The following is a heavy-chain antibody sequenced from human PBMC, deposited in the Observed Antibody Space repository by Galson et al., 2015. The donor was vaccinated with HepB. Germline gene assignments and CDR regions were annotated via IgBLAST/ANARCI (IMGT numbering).Heavy chain of an antibody. J-gene: IGHJ2*01. Sequence: SETLSLTCSVSGASISGDRYSWDWIRQPPGKGLEWIGTISYSGDPYYSSSLRSRVGMSVDTSKNQFSLKVDSASAADTAVYYCARKLAAATKDWYFDLWGRGTLVTVSS. D-gene: IGHD6-13*01. V-gene: IGHV4-39*01. CDR2: ISYSGDP. CDR3: ARKLAAATKDWYFDL. CDR1: GASISGDRYS.